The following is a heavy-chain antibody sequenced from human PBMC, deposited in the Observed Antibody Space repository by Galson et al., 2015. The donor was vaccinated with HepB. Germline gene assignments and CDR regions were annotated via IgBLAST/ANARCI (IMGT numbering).Heavy chain of an antibody. J-gene: IGHJ4*02. CDR1: GFTVSSNY. V-gene: IGHV3-66*01. CDR3: SGEQQFFFDC. D-gene: IGHD6-13*01. CDR2: LYIGGST. Sequence: SLRLSCAASGFTVSSNYMSWVRQAPGKGLEWISVLYIGGSTSYADSVKGRFTISRDNSKNTLYLQMNSLRAEDTAVYFCSGEQQFFFDCWGQGTLVTVSS.